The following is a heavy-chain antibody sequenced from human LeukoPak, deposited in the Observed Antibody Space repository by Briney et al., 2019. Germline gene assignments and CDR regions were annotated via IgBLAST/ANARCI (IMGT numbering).Heavy chain of an antibody. D-gene: IGHD3-22*01. Sequence: PGGSLRLSCAASGFTFSSYAMHWVRQAPGKGLEWVANIKEDGSEKYYVDSVRGRFTISRDNAKNSLSLQMNSLRVEDTAVYYCVRSAFHAGSGNYYDYWGQGTLVTVSS. CDR1: GFTFSSYA. V-gene: IGHV3-7*01. CDR3: VRSAFHAGSGNYYDY. J-gene: IGHJ4*02. CDR2: IKEDGSEK.